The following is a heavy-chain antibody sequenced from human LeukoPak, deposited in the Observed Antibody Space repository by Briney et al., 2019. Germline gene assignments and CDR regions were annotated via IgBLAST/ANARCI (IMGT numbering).Heavy chain of an antibody. CDR3: ARDLRYCSSTSCYTADY. J-gene: IGHJ4*02. D-gene: IGHD2-2*02. V-gene: IGHV1-69*05. CDR2: IIPIFGTA. CDR1: GYTFTGYY. Sequence: GASVKVSCKASGYTFTGYYMHWVRQAPGQGLEWMGGIIPIFGTANYAQKFQGRVTITTDESTSTAYMELSSLRSEDTAVYYCARDLRYCSSTSCYTADYWGQGTLVTVSS.